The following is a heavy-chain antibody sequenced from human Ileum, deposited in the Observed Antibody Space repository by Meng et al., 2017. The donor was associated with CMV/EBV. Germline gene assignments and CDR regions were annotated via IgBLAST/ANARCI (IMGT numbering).Heavy chain of an antibody. V-gene: IGHV4-4*07. Sequence: QAQLQEAGAGLVKTSETLSLTCYVSGGSISNYYWSWIRQPAGKGLEWIAHIYTSGTTNYNPSLKSRVTMSVDTSRNQFSLKLTSVTAADTAVYYCARNYGSGNWNFFHYWGQGTLVTVSS. J-gene: IGHJ4*02. CDR2: IYTSGTT. CDR3: ARNYGSGNWNFFHY. CDR1: GGSISNYY. D-gene: IGHD3-10*01.